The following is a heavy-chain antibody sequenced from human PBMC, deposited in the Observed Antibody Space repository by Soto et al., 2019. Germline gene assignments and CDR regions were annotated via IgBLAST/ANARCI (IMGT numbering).Heavy chain of an antibody. CDR1: GFSLSTSGVG. CDR3: AHSGATVTTKNFDY. D-gene: IGHD4-17*01. J-gene: IGHJ4*02. CDR2: IYWDDDK. Sequence: SGPTLVKPTQTLTLTCTFSGFSLSTSGVGVGWIRQPPGKALEWLALIYWDDDKRYSPSLKSRLTITKDTSKNQVVLTMTNIDPVDTATYYCAHSGATVTTKNFDYWGQGTLVTVSS. V-gene: IGHV2-5*02.